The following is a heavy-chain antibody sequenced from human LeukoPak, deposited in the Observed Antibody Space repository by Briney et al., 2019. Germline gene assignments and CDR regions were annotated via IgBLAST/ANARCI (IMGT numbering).Heavy chain of an antibody. V-gene: IGHV4-39*07. CDR3: ARGGVDGDLFAY. D-gene: IGHD4-17*01. J-gene: IGHJ4*02. Sequence: SETLSLTCTVSGGSISSYYWGWIRQPPGKGLEWIGSIYYSGSTYYNPSLKSRVTISVDTSKNQFSLKLSSVTAADTAVYYCARGGVDGDLFAYWGQGTLVTVSS. CDR1: GGSISSYY. CDR2: IYYSGST.